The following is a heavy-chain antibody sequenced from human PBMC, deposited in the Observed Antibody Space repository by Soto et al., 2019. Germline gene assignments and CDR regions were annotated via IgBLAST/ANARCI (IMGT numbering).Heavy chain of an antibody. CDR1: GGSISSSSYY. CDR2: IYYSGST. CDR3: ARMRSIAARRAYYYMDV. Sequence: TSETLSLTCTVSGGSISSSSYYWGWIRQPPGKGLEWIGSIYYSGSTYYNPSLKSRVTISVDTSKNQFSLKLSSVTAADTAVYYCARMRSIAARRAYYYMDVWGKGTTVTVSS. J-gene: IGHJ6*03. D-gene: IGHD6-6*01. V-gene: IGHV4-39*01.